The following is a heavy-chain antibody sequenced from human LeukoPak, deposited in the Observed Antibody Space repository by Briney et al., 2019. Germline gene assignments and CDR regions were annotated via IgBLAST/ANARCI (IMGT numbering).Heavy chain of an antibody. CDR3: AKDQVMSGSEASDI. D-gene: IGHD2-21*01. Sequence: GGSLRLSCAASGFTFSSYTMNWVRQAPGKGLEWVSAISGSGVGTYYADSVKGRFTISRDNSWNTLYLQMSSLRAEDTAVYYCAKDQVMSGSEASDIWGQGTMVTVSS. CDR1: GFTFSSYT. J-gene: IGHJ3*02. V-gene: IGHV3-23*01. CDR2: ISGSGVGT.